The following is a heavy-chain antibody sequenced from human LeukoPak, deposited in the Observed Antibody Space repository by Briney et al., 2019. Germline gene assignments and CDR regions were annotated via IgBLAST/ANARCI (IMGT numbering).Heavy chain of an antibody. Sequence: GGSLRLSCAASGFTFSSYEMNWVRQAPGKGLEWVSYISSSGSTIYYADSVKGRFTISRDNSKNTLNLQMNSLRVEGTALYYCAGDYNGHWSVDYWGQGTLVTVSS. V-gene: IGHV3-48*03. J-gene: IGHJ4*02. CDR3: AGDYNGHWSVDY. CDR2: ISSSGSTI. D-gene: IGHD3-10*01. CDR1: GFTFSSYE.